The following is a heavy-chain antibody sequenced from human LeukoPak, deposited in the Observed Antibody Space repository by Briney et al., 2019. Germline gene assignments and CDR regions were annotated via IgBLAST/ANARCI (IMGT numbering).Heavy chain of an antibody. Sequence: SETLSLTCAVYGGSFSGYYWSWIRQPPGKGLEWIGEINHSGSTNYNPSLKSRVTISVDTSKNQFSLKLNSVTAADTAVYYCARRFDYWGQGTLVTVSS. CDR3: ARRFDY. CDR1: GGSFSGYY. J-gene: IGHJ4*02. CDR2: INHSGST. V-gene: IGHV4-34*01.